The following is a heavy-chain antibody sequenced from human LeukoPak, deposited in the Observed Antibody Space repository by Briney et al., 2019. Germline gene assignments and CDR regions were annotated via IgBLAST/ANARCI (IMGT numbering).Heavy chain of an antibody. D-gene: IGHD3-22*01. CDR1: GFTFSSYA. CDR2: IGGSGSNP. J-gene: IGHJ4*02. Sequence: GRSLRLSCAASGFTFSSYAMSWVRQAPGKGLEWVSAIGGSGSNPYYADSVKGRFTISRDNSKNTLYLQMNSLRAEDTAVYYCAKEDSAYYHSSGYYGYFDYWGQGTLVTVSS. CDR3: AKEDSAYYHSSGYYGYFDY. V-gene: IGHV3-23*01.